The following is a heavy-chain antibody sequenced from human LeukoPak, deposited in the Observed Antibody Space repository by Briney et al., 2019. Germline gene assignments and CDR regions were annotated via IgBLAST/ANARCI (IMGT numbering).Heavy chain of an antibody. D-gene: IGHD1-1*01. CDR2: IRSKAYGGTT. CDR1: GFTFGDYA. CDR3: TREDIRTGYFDY. Sequence: PGGSLRLSCTASGFTFGDYAMSWVRQAPGKGLEWVGFIRSKAYGGTTEYAASVKGRFTISRDDSKSIAYLQMNSLKTEDTAVYYCTREDIRTGYFDYWGQGTLVTVSS. V-gene: IGHV3-49*04. J-gene: IGHJ4*02.